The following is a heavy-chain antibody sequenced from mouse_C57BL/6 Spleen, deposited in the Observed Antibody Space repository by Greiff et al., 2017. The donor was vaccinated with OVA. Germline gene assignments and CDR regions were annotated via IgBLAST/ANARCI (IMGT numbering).Heavy chain of an antibody. D-gene: IGHD2-10*01. CDR1: GFSLTSYG. CDR2: IWSGGST. CDR3: ARKSFYGNYVYAMDY. V-gene: IGHV2-2*01. Sequence: QVQLKESGPGLVQPSQSLSITCTVSGFSLTSYGVHWVRQSPGKGLEWLGVIWSGGSTDYNAAFISRLSISMDNSKSQVFFKMNSLQADDTAIYYCARKSFYGNYVYAMDYWGQGTSVTVSS. J-gene: IGHJ4*01.